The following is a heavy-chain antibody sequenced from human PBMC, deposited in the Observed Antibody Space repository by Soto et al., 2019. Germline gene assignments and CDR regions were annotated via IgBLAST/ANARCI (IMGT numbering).Heavy chain of an antibody. Sequence: SVKVSCKASGGTFSSYAISWVRQAPGQGLEWMGGIIPIFGTANYAQKFQGRVTITADESTSTAYMELSSLRSEDTAVYYCARDLLDGSSWYRNYYYGMDVWGQGTTVTVSS. D-gene: IGHD6-13*01. CDR1: GGTFSSYA. CDR3: ARDLLDGSSWYRNYYYGMDV. J-gene: IGHJ6*02. CDR2: IIPIFGTA. V-gene: IGHV1-69*13.